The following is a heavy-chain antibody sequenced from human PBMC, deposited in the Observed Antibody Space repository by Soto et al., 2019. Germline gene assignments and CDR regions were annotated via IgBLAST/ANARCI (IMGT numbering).Heavy chain of an antibody. Sequence: HPGGSLRLSCAASGFTFSSYAMSWVRQAPGKGLEWVSAISGSGGSTYYADSVKGRFTISRDNSKNTLYLQMNSLRAEDTAVYYCAKVSRNDDFWSGYYGYFDYWGQGTLVTISS. V-gene: IGHV3-23*01. CDR3: AKVSRNDDFWSGYYGYFDY. CDR1: GFTFSSYA. D-gene: IGHD3-3*01. CDR2: ISGSGGST. J-gene: IGHJ4*02.